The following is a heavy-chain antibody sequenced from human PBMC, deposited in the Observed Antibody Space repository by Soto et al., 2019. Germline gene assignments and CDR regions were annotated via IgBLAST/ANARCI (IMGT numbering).Heavy chain of an antibody. V-gene: IGHV1-18*01. CDR1: GYIFTSYG. CDR2: ISAHNGKT. J-gene: IGHJ4*02. D-gene: IGHD4-17*01. Sequence: QAHLVQSGPEVKKPGASVKVSCKGSGYIFTSYGIAWVRQAPGQGLEWVGWISAHNGKTEYAQKFQGRVTVTRDTSTSTAYLELRSLRSDDTALYYCARGRYGDYWGQGALVTVSS. CDR3: ARGRYGDY.